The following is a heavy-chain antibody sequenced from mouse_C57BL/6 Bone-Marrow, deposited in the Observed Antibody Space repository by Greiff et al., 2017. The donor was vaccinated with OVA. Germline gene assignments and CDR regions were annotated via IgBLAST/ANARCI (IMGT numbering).Heavy chain of an antibody. D-gene: IGHD1-1*01. CDR1: GYTFTSYW. CDR2: IYPGNSDT. J-gene: IGHJ2*01. V-gene: IGHV1-5*01. CDR3: TREGPIYYYFDY. Sequence: EVQRVESGTVLARPGASVKMSCKTSGYTFTSYWMHWVKQRPGQGLEWLGAIYPGNSDTSYNQKFKGKAKLTAVTSASTAYMELSSLTNEDSAVYYGTREGPIYYYFDYWGQGTTLTVSS.